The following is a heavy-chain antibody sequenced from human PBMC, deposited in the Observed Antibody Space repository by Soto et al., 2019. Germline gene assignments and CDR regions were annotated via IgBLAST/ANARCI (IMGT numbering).Heavy chain of an antibody. Sequence: GGSLRLSCAASGITLSSYAVSWVRQAPGKGLEWVSGISGSGGSTYYADSVKGRFTISRDNSKNTLYLQMNSLRADDTALYYCAKHDSRIAAAGHFDYWGQGTLVTVSS. V-gene: IGHV3-23*01. CDR3: AKHDSRIAAAGHFDY. D-gene: IGHD6-13*01. CDR2: ISGSGGST. J-gene: IGHJ4*02. CDR1: GITLSSYA.